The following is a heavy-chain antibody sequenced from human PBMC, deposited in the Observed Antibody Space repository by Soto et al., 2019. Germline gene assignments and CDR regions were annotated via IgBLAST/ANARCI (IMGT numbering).Heavy chain of an antibody. J-gene: IGHJ6*03. D-gene: IGHD3-10*01. CDR3: AKDGLSRYYYGSGSYYLYYYYMDV. Sequence: GGSLRLSCAASGFTFSTYAMSWVRQAPGMGLEWVSTITTSGGYTNYADSLKGRFTISRDNSKNMLYLQMNSLRAEDTALYYCAKDGLSRYYYGSGSYYLYYYYMDVWGKGTTVTVSS. V-gene: IGHV3-23*01. CDR1: GFTFSTYA. CDR2: ITTSGGYT.